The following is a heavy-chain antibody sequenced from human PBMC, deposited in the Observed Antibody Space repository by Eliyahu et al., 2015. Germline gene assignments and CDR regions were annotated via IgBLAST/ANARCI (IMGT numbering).Heavy chain of an antibody. Sequence: QVQLQQWGAGLLKPSETLSLTCAVHGGSFSGYYWSWIRQPPGKGLEWIGEINHSGSTNYNPSLKSRVTISVGTSKNQFSLKLSSVTAADTAVYYCARGRYYDSSGYYYRVYYFDYWGQGTLVTVSS. D-gene: IGHD3-22*01. CDR3: ARGRYYDSSGYYYRVYYFDY. CDR2: INHSGST. J-gene: IGHJ4*02. V-gene: IGHV4-34*01. CDR1: GGSFSGYY.